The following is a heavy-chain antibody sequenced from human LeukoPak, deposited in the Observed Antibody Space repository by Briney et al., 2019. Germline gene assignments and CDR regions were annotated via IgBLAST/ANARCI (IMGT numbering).Heavy chain of an antibody. D-gene: IGHD1-26*01. CDR2: ISYDGSNK. V-gene: IGHV3-30*18. Sequence: GGSLRLSCAASGFTFSSYSMHWVRQAPGKGLEWVAVISYDGSNKYYADSVKGRFTISRDNSKNTLYLQMNSLRAEDTAVYYCAKDRYPEWELPRTSHYFQHWGQGTLVTVSS. J-gene: IGHJ1*01. CDR1: GFTFSSYS. CDR3: AKDRYPEWELPRTSHYFQH.